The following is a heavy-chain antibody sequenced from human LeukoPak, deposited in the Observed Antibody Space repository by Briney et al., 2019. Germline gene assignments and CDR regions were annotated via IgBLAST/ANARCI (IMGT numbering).Heavy chain of an antibody. CDR3: ATYSSLQLDYGMDV. D-gene: IGHD5-18*01. Sequence: SETLSLTCTVSGGSISSGDYYWSWIRQPLGKGLEWIGYIYYSGSTYYNPSLKSRVTISVDTSKNQFSLKLSSVTAADTAVYYCATYSSLQLDYGMDVWGQGTTVTVSS. J-gene: IGHJ6*02. V-gene: IGHV4-30-4*02. CDR2: IYYSGST. CDR1: GGSISSGDYY.